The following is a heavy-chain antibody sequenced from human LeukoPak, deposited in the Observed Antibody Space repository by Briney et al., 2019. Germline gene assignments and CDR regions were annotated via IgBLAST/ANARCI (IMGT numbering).Heavy chain of an antibody. CDR1: GFTFSSYA. V-gene: IGHV3-23*01. Sequence: PGGSLRLSCAASGFTFSSYAMSWVRQAPGKGLEWVSAISGSGGSTYYADSVKGRFTISRDNSMNTLYLQMNSLRAEDTAVYYCAKDFGRVVPAAIQPFDYWGQGTLVTASS. J-gene: IGHJ4*02. D-gene: IGHD2-2*02. CDR3: AKDFGRVVPAAIQPFDY. CDR2: ISGSGGST.